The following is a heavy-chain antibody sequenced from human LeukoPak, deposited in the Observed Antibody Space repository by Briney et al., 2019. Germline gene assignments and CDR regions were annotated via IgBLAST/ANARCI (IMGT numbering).Heavy chain of an antibody. CDR2: IKHDESEK. J-gene: IGHJ6*04. V-gene: IGHV3-7*03. CDR1: GFTFSSYW. Sequence: GGSLRLSCVASGFTFSSYWMSWVRQAPGKGLEWVANIKHDESEKNYVDSVKGRFTISRDNAKNSLYLQMNSLRAEDTAVYYCARVRTVTYYGMDVWGKGTTVTVSS. CDR3: ARVRTVTYYGMDV. D-gene: IGHD4-17*01.